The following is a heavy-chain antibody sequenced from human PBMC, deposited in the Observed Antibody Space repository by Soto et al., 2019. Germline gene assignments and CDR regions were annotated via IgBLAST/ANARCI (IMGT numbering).Heavy chain of an antibody. J-gene: IGHJ6*03. CDR2: IYYSGST. CDR3: ASAYSGYENYYYYYMDV. Sequence: SETLSLTCTVSGGSISSYYWSWIRQHPGKGLEWIGYIYYSGSTNYNPSLKSRVTISVDTSKNQFSLKLSSVTAADTAVYYCASAYSGYENYYYYYMDVWGKGTTVTVSS. CDR1: GGSISSYY. V-gene: IGHV4-59*08. D-gene: IGHD5-12*01.